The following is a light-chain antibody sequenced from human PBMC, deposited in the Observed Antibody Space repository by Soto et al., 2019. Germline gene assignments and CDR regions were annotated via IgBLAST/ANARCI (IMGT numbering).Light chain of an antibody. Sequence: QSALTQPASVSGSPGRSVTISCTGTSSDVGDFNYVSWYQHLPGRAPKLIISDVTSRPSGISYLFSASKSGRTASLTISGLQAEDEADYYFSSYSRSTTHVVFGGGTKVTVL. CDR3: SSYSRSTTHVV. CDR2: DVT. J-gene: IGLJ2*01. V-gene: IGLV2-14*03. CDR1: SSDVGDFNY.